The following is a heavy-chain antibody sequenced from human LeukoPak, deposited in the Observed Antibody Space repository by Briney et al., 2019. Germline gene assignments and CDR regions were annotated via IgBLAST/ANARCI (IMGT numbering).Heavy chain of an antibody. J-gene: IGHJ4*02. V-gene: IGHV4-59*01. Sequence: SETLSLTCIVSGDSISSYYWSWIRQPPGKGLEWIGYIYYTGSTNYNPSLKSRGTISVDMSRNQFSLKLSSVTAADTAVYYCARALDYYDIRVWDYWGQGTLVTVSS. CDR3: ARALDYYDIRVWDY. CDR2: IYYTGST. D-gene: IGHD3-22*01. CDR1: GDSISSYY.